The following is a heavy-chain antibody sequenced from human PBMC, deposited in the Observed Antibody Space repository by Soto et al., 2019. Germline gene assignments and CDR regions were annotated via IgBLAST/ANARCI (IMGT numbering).Heavy chain of an antibody. V-gene: IGHV3-23*01. Sequence: EVHLLESGGGLVQPGGSLRLSCSASGFTFSSYAMSWVRQAPGKGLEWVSSVSGSGVATYYADSVKGRFTISRDNSKNKLFQQMNSRRAENMAVYYCAKDRANKRGVGTNYFDYWGQGTVATAPS. CDR1: GFTFSSYA. CDR3: AKDRANKRGVGTNYFDY. CDR2: VSGSGVAT. J-gene: IGHJ4*02. D-gene: IGHD1-1*01.